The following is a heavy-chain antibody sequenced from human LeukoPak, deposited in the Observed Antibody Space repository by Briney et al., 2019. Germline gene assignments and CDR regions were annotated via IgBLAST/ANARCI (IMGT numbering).Heavy chain of an antibody. J-gene: IGHJ4*02. CDR2: INPNSGGT. CDR3: ARVGDILTGYRY. Sequence: ASVKVSCKASGYTFTGYYTHWVRQAPGQGLEWMGWINPNSGGTNYAQKFQGRVTITADESTSTAYMELSSLRSEDTAVYYCARVGDILTGYRYWGQGTLVTVFS. V-gene: IGHV1-2*02. CDR1: GYTFTGYY. D-gene: IGHD3-9*01.